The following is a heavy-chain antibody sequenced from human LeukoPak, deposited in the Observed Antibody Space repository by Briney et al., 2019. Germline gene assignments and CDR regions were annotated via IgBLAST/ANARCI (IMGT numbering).Heavy chain of an antibody. Sequence: SETLSLTCTVPGGSISSYYWSWIRQPAGKGLEWIGRIYTSGSTNYNPSLKSRVTMSVDTSKNQFSLKLSSVTAADTAVYYCARDTTPQAVPAAYYGMDVWGQGTTVTVSS. J-gene: IGHJ6*02. CDR3: ARDTTPQAVPAAYYGMDV. CDR1: GGSISSYY. CDR2: IYTSGST. D-gene: IGHD2-2*01. V-gene: IGHV4-4*07.